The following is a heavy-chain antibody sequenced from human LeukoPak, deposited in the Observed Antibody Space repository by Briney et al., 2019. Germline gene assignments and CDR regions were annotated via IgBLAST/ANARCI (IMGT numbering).Heavy chain of an antibody. CDR3: ARLMAPLGPSSGWFPQGYYGMDV. CDR2: IKQGGSEK. D-gene: IGHD6-19*01. J-gene: IGHJ6*02. V-gene: IGHV3-7*01. CDR1: GFTFSSYW. Sequence: GGSLRLSCAASGFTFSSYWMSWVRQAPGKGLEGVANIKQGGSEKYYVDSVKGRFTISRDNAKNSLYLQMNSLRAEDTAVYYCARLMAPLGPSSGWFPQGYYGMDVWGQGTTVTVSS.